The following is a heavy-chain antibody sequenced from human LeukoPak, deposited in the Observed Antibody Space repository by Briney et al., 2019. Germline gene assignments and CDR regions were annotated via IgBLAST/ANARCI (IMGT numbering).Heavy chain of an antibody. J-gene: IGHJ5*02. Sequence: GDSLKVSFKGSGYSFTNYWIGWVRQMPGKGIEWMGIIYPGDSDTRYSPSFQGQVTISADKSINTAYLQWSSLKASDTAMYYCARHGTVTALSSGFDAWGQGTLVIVSS. CDR3: ARHGTVTALSSGFDA. D-gene: IGHD4-17*01. V-gene: IGHV5-51*01. CDR1: GYSFTNYW. CDR2: IYPGDSDT.